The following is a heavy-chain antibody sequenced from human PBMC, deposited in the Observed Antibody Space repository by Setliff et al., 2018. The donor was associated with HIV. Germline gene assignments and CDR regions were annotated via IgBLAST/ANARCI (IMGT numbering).Heavy chain of an antibody. V-gene: IGHV3-72*01. CDR3: AKVRVWFGTMDV. J-gene: IGHJ6*02. CDR1: GFTFSDYY. CDR2: SRSIGHYGTI. Sequence: GGSLRLSCAASGFTFSDYYMSWIRQAPGKGLEWVSLSRSIGHYGTIEYAASVNGRFTISRDNSKNTLYLQMNSLRTEDTAVYYCAKVRVWFGTMDVWGQGTTVTVSS. D-gene: IGHD3-10*01.